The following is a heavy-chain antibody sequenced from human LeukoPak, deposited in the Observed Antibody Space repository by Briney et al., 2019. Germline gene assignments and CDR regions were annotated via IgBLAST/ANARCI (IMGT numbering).Heavy chain of an antibody. V-gene: IGHV3-7*04. J-gene: IGHJ4*02. CDR1: GFTFSNYW. CDR3: ARGDAFSGDH. CDR2: INRDGSKE. Sequence: PGGSLRLSCVASGFTFSNYWMSWVRQAPGRGLELVANINRDGSKEYYVDSVKGRFTISRDNTKNSLYVQMNSLKAEDTGIYYCARGDAFSGDHWGQGALVTVSS. D-gene: IGHD2-2*01.